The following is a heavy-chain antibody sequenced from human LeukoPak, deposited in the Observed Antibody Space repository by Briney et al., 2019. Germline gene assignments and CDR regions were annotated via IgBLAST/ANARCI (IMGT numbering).Heavy chain of an antibody. V-gene: IGHV3-48*03. CDR3: ARATFSSSGHSY. CDR1: GFTFSYYE. CDR2: ISNSGATI. J-gene: IGHJ4*02. D-gene: IGHD6-13*01. Sequence: QPGGSLRLSCAASGFTFSYYEMNWVSQAPGKGLEWDSYISNSGATIYYADSVKGRFTISRDNAKSSLFLQMNSLRAEDTGVYYCARATFSSSGHSYWGQGTLVTVSS.